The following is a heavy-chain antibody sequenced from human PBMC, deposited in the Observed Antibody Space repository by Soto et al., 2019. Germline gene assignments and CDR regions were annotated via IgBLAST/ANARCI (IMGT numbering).Heavy chain of an antibody. D-gene: IGHD3-16*01. CDR3: ARGGLSPDY. CDR1: GYSFTSYG. CDR2: ISPYDGNT. J-gene: IGHJ4*02. V-gene: IGHV1-18*01. Sequence: ASVKGSCKSSGYSFTSYGISWVRQAPGQGLEWMGWISPYDGNTNYAQKIRGRVTMTTDTSTTTTYMELRSLNLDDTAGYYCARGGLSPDYWSQGTLVTVAS.